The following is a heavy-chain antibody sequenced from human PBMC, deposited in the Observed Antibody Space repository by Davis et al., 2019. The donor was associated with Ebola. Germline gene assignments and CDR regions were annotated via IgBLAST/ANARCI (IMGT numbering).Heavy chain of an antibody. V-gene: IGHV3-11*04. CDR1: GFTFSDYY. CDR3: ARDSLDIVLMVYATHYYYGMDV. J-gene: IGHJ6*02. CDR2: ISSSGSTI. Sequence: GESLKISCAASGFTFSDYYMSWIRQAPGKGLEWVSYISSSGSTIYYADSVKGRFTISRDNAKNSLYLQMNSLRDEDTAVYYCARDSLDIVLMVYATHYYYGMDVWGQGTTVTVSS. D-gene: IGHD2-8*01.